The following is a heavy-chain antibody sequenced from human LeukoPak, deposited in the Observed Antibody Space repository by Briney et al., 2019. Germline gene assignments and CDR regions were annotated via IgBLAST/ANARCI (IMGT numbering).Heavy chain of an antibody. CDR1: GYSFASYW. D-gene: IGHD6-19*01. Sequence: GESLKISCKGSGYSFASYWVAWVRQMPGKGLEWMGMVYPGDSDARYSPSFQGQVTISADKSSSTAYLQWSSLRASDTAMYYCARHGAVAVAPHFDYWGQGTLVTVSS. CDR2: VYPGDSDA. V-gene: IGHV5-51*01. J-gene: IGHJ4*02. CDR3: ARHGAVAVAPHFDY.